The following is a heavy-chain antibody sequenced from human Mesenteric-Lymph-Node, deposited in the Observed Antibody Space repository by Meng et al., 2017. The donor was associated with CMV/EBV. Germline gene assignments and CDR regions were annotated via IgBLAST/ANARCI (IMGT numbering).Heavy chain of an antibody. J-gene: IGHJ3*02. CDR2: ISWKSDTI. CDR1: GFTFNDYA. V-gene: IGHV3-9*01. D-gene: IGHD6-19*01. Sequence: GGSLRLSCAASGFTFNDYAMHWVRQGPGKGLEWVSGISWKSDTIVYADSVKGRFTISRDDAKNSLYLQMNSLRAEDTAVYYCARDAVAGRVGAFDIWGQGTMVTVSS. CDR3: ARDAVAGRVGAFDI.